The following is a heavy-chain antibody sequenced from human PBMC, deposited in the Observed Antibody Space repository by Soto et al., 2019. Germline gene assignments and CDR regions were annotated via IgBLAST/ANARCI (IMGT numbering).Heavy chain of an antibody. CDR3: TTPVPTGFYGMDV. D-gene: IGHD3-10*01. CDR1: GFTFSNAG. V-gene: IGHV3-15*01. Sequence: GGSLRLSCAASGFTFSNAGMSWVRQAPGKGLEWDGRIKSKTDGGTTDYAAPVKGRFTISRDDSKNTLYLQMNSLKTEDTAVYYCTTPVPTGFYGMDVWGHGTTVTVSS. J-gene: IGHJ6*02. CDR2: IKSKTDGGTT.